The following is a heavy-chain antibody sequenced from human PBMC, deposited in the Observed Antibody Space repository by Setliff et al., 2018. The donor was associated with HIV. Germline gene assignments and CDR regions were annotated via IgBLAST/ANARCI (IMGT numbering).Heavy chain of an antibody. CDR2: IYYSGST. V-gene: IGHV4-39*07. J-gene: IGHJ4*02. CDR1: GGSISSSSYY. D-gene: IGHD3-22*01. CDR3: AREVDYYDSSRYLLLYYFDS. Sequence: SETLSLTCTVSGGSISSSSYYWGWIRQPPGKGLEWIGSIYYSGSTYYNPSLKSRVTISVDRSQNHFSLKLSSVTAADTAVYYCAREVDYYDSSRYLLLYYFDSWGQGTLVTVSS.